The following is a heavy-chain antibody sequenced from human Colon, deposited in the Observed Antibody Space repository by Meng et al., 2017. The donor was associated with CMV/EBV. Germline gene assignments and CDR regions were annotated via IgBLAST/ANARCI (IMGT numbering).Heavy chain of an antibody. CDR1: GYTCNKYG. J-gene: IGHJ4*02. V-gene: IGHV1-18*01. CDR2: ISAHSGAT. Sequence: SGYTCNKYGLRWMRQAPGQGLEWMGWISAHSGATWLISPFKQSVILTTDTTSSTAQMELTGLTSDNTAVYYCARDWETGWNTVITDLWGQGTLVTVSS. D-gene: IGHD1/OR15-1a*01. CDR3: ARDWETGWNTVITDL.